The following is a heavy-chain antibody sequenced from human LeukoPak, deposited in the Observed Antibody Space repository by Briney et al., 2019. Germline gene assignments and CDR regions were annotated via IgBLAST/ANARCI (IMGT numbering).Heavy chain of an antibody. Sequence: GGSLRLSCAASGFTFSSYAMSWVRQAPATGLEWVSTFSGSGGNTYYADSVKGRFTISRDNSKNTLYLQMNSLRADDTAVYYCAKRRGLELTYYYHMDVWGKGTTVTVSS. CDR2: FSGSGGNT. D-gene: IGHD1-7*01. CDR3: AKRRGLELTYYYHMDV. J-gene: IGHJ6*03. CDR1: GFTFSSYA. V-gene: IGHV3-23*01.